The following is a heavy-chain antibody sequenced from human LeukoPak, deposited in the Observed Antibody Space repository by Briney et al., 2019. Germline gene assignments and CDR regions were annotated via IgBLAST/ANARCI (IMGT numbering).Heavy chain of an antibody. D-gene: IGHD3-10*01. CDR1: GYTFTGYY. Sequence: ASEKVSCKASGYTFTGYYMHWVRQAPGQGLEWMGWINPNSGGTNYAQKFQGRVTMTRDTSISTAYMELSRLRSDDTAVYYCARVYYGSGSHIDYWGQGTLVTVSS. CDR2: INPNSGGT. V-gene: IGHV1-2*02. J-gene: IGHJ4*02. CDR3: ARVYYGSGSHIDY.